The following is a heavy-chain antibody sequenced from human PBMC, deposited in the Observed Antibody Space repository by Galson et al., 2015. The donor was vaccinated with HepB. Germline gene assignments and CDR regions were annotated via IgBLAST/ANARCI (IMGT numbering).Heavy chain of an antibody. CDR3: TKGYGLFDS. D-gene: IGHD5-18*01. J-gene: IGHJ5*01. CDR2: ISGSGDST. Sequence: SLRLSCAASGFAFDTHAMSWVRQAPGRGLEWIPGISGSGDSTFYADSVKGRFTVSRDNSNNMLYLQMNSLRTEDAGLYFCTKGYGLFDSWGQGILVTVSS. CDR1: GFAFDTHA. V-gene: IGHV3-23*01.